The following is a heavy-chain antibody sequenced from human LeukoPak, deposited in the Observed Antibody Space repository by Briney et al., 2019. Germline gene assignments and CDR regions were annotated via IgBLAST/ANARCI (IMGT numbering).Heavy chain of an antibody. CDR3: ARARAAGSWYYFDS. CDR2: VFPSGSP. Sequence: PSETLSLTRTVSGGSINSYYWSWIRQPAGKGLEWIGRVFPSGSPNYNPPLKSRVTMSISPSKAQFSLQLTSVTAADTAVYYCARARAAGSWYYFDSWGQGVLVTVSS. CDR1: GGSINSYY. D-gene: IGHD6-13*01. V-gene: IGHV4-4*07. J-gene: IGHJ4*02.